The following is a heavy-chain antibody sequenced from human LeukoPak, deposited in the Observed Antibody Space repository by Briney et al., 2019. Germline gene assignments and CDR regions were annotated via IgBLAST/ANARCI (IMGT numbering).Heavy chain of an antibody. J-gene: IGHJ4*02. CDR1: GFTFSDYY. V-gene: IGHV3-11*06. CDR3: ARVNLYGESALDY. Sequence: GGSLRLSCAASGFTFSDYYMSWIRQAPGKGLEWVSYISGSSSYTIYADSVKGRFTISRDDAQNSLYLQMNSLRVEDTAVYYCARVNLYGESALDYWGQGTLVTVSS. CDR2: ISGSSSYT. D-gene: IGHD4-17*01.